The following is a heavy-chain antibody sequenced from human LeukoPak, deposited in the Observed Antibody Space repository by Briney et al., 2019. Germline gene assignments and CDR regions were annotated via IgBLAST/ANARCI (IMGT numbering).Heavy chain of an antibody. CDR1: GFTFSAYW. V-gene: IGHV3-74*01. CDR3: ARDHNWGFDH. CDR2: INSDGYSI. D-gene: IGHD3-16*01. J-gene: IGHJ4*02. Sequence: PGGSLRLSCAASGFTFSAYWMHWVRQVPGEGLVWVSRINSDGYSIAYADSVKGRFTISRDNAKNTLYLEMNSLRDEDTAVYYCARDHNWGFDHWGQGTLVTVSS.